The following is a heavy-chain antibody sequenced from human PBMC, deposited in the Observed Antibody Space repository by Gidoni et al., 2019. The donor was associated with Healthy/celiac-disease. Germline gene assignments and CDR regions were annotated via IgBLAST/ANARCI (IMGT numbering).Heavy chain of an antibody. CDR2: ISERGGST. J-gene: IGHJ6*02. CDR1: GFTFTRYS. Sequence: EVQLFESGGGLVQPGGCLGLSCDASGFTFTRYSMRWVRQAPGNGLECVSAISERGGSTYYACSGKGRFTISRENSKNTLYLQMNSLRAEDTAVYYCARRGGSEWELTPYYYGMDVWGQGTTVTVSS. V-gene: IGHV3-23*01. CDR3: ARRGGSEWELTPYYYGMDV. D-gene: IGHD1-26*01.